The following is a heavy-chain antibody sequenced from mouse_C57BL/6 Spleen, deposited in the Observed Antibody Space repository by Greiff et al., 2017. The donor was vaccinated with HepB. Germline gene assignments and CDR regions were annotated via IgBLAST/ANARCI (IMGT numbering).Heavy chain of an antibody. Sequence: VQVVESGPGLVQPSQSLSITCTVSGFSLTSYGVHWVRQSPGKGLEWLGVIWRGGSTDYNAAFMSRLSITKDNSKSQVFFKMNSLQADDTAIYYCAKNRYYYGSSYYAMDYWGQGTSVTVSS. CDR1: GFSLTSYG. CDR2: IWRGGST. V-gene: IGHV2-5*01. D-gene: IGHD1-1*01. J-gene: IGHJ4*01. CDR3: AKNRYYYGSSYYAMDY.